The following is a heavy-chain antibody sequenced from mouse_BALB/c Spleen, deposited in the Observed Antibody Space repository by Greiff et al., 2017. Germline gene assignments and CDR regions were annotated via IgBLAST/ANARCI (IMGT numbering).Heavy chain of an antibody. J-gene: IGHJ1*01. V-gene: IGHV2-9*02. CDR1: GFSLTSYG. D-gene: IGHD1-1*01. CDR2: IWAGGST. Sequence: VQLQESGPGLVAPSQSLSITCTVSGFSLTSYGVHWVRQPPGKGLEWLGVIWAGGSTNYNSALMSRLSISKDNSKSQVFLKMNSLQTHDTAIYYYARDRYYYDSSFYWYFDVWGAGTTVTVSS. CDR3: ARDRYYYDSSFYWYFDV.